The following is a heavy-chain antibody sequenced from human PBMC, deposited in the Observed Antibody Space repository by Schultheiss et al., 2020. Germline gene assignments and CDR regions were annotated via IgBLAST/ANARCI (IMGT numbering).Heavy chain of an antibody. CDR2: INHSGST. J-gene: IGHJ4*02. D-gene: IGHD2-2*01. V-gene: IGHV4-34*01. Sequence: SQTLSLTCAVYGGSFRGYYCSWIRQPPGKGLEWIGEINHSGSTNYNPSLKSRVTISVDTSKNQFSLKLSSVTAADTAVYYCARAAAVVVVPAATGQGRFVYWGQGTLVNVSS. CDR3: ARAAAVVVVPAATGQGRFVY. CDR1: GGSFRGYY.